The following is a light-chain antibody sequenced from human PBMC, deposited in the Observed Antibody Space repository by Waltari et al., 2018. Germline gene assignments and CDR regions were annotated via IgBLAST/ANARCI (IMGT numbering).Light chain of an antibody. V-gene: IGKV1-8*01. J-gene: IGKJ1*01. CDR3: QQYYSFWT. CDR1: QGISSY. CDR2: AAS. Sequence: AIRMTQSPSSFSASTGDRVTITCRASQGISSYLAWYQQKPGKAPKLLIYAASTLQSGVPSMFIGSGSGTDFTLTISCLQSEDFATYYCQQYYSFWTFGQGTKVEIK.